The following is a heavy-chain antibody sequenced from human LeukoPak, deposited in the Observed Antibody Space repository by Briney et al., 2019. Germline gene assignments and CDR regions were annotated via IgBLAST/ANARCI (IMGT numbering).Heavy chain of an antibody. D-gene: IGHD2-15*01. CDR1: GYSFTSYW. Sequence: GESLKISCKGSGYSFTSYWIGWVRQMPGKGLEWMGIIYPGYSDTRYRPSFQGQVTISADKSISPAYLQWSSLKASDTAMYYCARPHGYCSGGSCYSSDYFDYWGQGTLVTVSS. J-gene: IGHJ4*02. CDR3: ARPHGYCSGGSCYSSDYFDY. CDR2: IYPGYSDT. V-gene: IGHV5-51*01.